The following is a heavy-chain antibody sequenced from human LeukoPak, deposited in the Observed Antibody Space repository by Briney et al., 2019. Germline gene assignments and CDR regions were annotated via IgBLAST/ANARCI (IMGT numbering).Heavy chain of an antibody. CDR3: ARPIDFSVVGAIDY. Sequence: SETLSLTCTLCVRSISSSSYYWGWIRQPPGKGLEWIGSIYYSGSTYYNPSLKSRVAISVDTSKNQFSLKLSSVTAADTAVYYCARPIDFSVVGAIDYWGQGTLVTVSS. CDR2: IYYSGST. CDR1: VRSISSSSYY. J-gene: IGHJ4*02. D-gene: IGHD1-26*01. V-gene: IGHV4-39*01.